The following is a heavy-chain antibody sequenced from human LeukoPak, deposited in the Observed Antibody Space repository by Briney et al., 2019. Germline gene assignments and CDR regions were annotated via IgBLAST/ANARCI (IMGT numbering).Heavy chain of an antibody. CDR3: ARQVYDYGDYVSYYYYCMDA. V-gene: IGHV4-34*01. CDR2: INHSGST. CDR1: GGSFSGYY. J-gene: IGHJ6*03. Sequence: PSETLSLTCAVYGGSFSGYYWSWIRQPPGKGLEWIGEINHSGSTNYNPSLKSRVTISVDTSKNQFSLKLSSVTAADTAVYYCARQVYDYGDYVSYYYYCMDAWGKGTTVTVSS. D-gene: IGHD4-17*01.